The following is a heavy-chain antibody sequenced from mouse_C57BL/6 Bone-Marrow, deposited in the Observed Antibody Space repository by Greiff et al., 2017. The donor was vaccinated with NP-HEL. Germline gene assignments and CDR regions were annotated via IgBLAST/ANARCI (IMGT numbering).Heavy chain of an antibody. V-gene: IGHV1-54*01. CDR1: GYAFTNYL. D-gene: IGHD2-1*01. CDR3: ARTPNYGNYEGYVDV. CDR2: LNPGSGGT. Sequence: QVQLQQPGAELVRPGTSVKVSCKASGYAFTNYLIEWVKQRPGQGLEWIGVLNPGSGGTNYNEKFKGKATLTADKSSSTAYMQLSSLTSEDSAVYFCARTPNYGNYEGYVDVWGTGTTVTVSS. J-gene: IGHJ1*03.